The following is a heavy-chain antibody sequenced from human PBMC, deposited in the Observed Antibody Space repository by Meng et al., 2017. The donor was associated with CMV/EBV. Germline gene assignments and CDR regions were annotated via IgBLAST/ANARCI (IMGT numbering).Heavy chain of an antibody. J-gene: IGHJ4*02. CDR1: GCTFSSYS. CDR2: ISYDESNK. D-gene: IGHD3-3*01. CDR3: ARAEVGVVLAPGDY. V-gene: IGHV3-30*04. Sequence: VVRAESRGGGVQTGRSLRLSCSAAGCTFSSYSMNWVRQPPGKGMEWVAVISYDESNKYYADSVKGRFTISRDNSKITLYLQMNSLRAEDTAVYYCARAEVGVVLAPGDYWGQGTLVTVSS.